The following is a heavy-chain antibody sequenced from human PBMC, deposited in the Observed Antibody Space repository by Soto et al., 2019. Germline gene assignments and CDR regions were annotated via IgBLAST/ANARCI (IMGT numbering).Heavy chain of an antibody. D-gene: IGHD2-21*01. V-gene: IGHV1-3*04. CDR1: GYTFTDYA. CDR3: AKGSQMWTPDY. J-gene: IGHJ4*02. Sequence: QVPLVQSGAEVKKPGASVKVSCKASGYTFTDYAMHWVRQAPGQRLEWMGWISTGNGNTKYSQKFQGRVTITRDTSAITAYMELSSLRSEDTAVYYCAKGSQMWTPDYWGQGTLVTVSS. CDR2: ISTGNGNT.